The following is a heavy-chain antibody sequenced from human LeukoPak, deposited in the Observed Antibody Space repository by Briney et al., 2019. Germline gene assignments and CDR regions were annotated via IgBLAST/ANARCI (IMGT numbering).Heavy chain of an antibody. CDR2: ISDSGSST. Sequence: GGSLRLSCAASGFTFSSYAMSWVRQAPGKGLEWVSAISDSGSSTYYADSVKGRFTISRDNSKNTVYLQMNSLRAEDTAVYYCAKDRRGCSSTSCYYQFDYWGQGTLVTVSS. J-gene: IGHJ4*02. CDR3: AKDRRGCSSTSCYYQFDY. D-gene: IGHD2-2*01. V-gene: IGHV3-23*01. CDR1: GFTFSSYA.